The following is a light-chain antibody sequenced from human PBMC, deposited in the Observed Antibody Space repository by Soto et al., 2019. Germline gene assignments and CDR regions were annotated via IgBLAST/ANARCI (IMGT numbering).Light chain of an antibody. V-gene: IGKV3-20*01. CDR1: QSFSSATY. J-gene: IGKJ4*01. CDR3: QHYGDSPLT. Sequence: ELGLTQSPGTLSLSPGERATLSCRASQSFSSATYLAWYQQKPAQAPRLLICGASSRASGIPDRFSGSGSGPDFTLTISSLKTEDWAVYYCQHYGDSPLTFGVGTKVETK. CDR2: GAS.